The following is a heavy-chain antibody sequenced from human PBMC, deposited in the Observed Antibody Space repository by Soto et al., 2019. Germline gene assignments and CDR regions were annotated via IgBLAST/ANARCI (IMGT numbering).Heavy chain of an antibody. CDR1: GLTFRAYG. CDR2: ISFDGSNK. Sequence: QVQLVESGGAVVRPGGSWRLSGAASGLTFRAYGLNWAPQLQGRGRKGWEVISFDGSNKYYADSVKGRFTISRDNSKNTLYLQMNSLRAEDTAVYYCAKECCAVLRYFCGPSGYGMDVWGQGTTVTVSS. CDR3: AKECCAVLRYFCGPSGYGMDV. V-gene: IGHV3-30*18. J-gene: IGHJ6*02. D-gene: IGHD3-9*01.